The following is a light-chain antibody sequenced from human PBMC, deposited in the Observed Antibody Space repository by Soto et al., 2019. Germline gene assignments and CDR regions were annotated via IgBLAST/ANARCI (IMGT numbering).Light chain of an antibody. CDR2: GAS. Sequence: EVVMTQSPATLSVSPGERATLSCRASQSVNANLAWYQQQPGQAPRLLIHGASNRATGIPARFSGSGFGTEFILTISSLQSEDFAVYYCQQDNTWLWTFGQGTKVEIK. CDR1: QSVNAN. V-gene: IGKV3-15*01. J-gene: IGKJ1*01. CDR3: QQDNTWLWT.